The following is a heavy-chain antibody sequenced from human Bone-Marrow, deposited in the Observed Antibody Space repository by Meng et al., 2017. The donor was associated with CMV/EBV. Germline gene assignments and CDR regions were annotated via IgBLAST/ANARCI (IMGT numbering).Heavy chain of an antibody. Sequence: GGSLRLSCAASGFTFNIYDLHWVRQTTREGLEWVSGIGTRGDTYYASSVKGRFTISRENAKKSFYLQMNNLRVGDTAVYYCTRSPNGMDVWGQGNTVTVSS. CDR1: GFTFNIYD. CDR3: TRSPNGMDV. CDR2: IGTRGDT. V-gene: IGHV3-13*01. J-gene: IGHJ6*02.